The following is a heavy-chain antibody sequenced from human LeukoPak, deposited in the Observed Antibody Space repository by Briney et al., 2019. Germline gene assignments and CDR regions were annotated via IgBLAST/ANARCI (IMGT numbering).Heavy chain of an antibody. CDR3: ARLAPYSSGWYRFFDY. J-gene: IGHJ4*02. D-gene: IGHD6-19*01. CDR1: GGSISSYY. CDR2: IYYSGST. Sequence: SETLPLTCTVSGGSISSYYWSWIRQPPGKGLEWIGYIYYSGSTNYNPSLKSRVTISVDTSKNQFSLKLSSVTAADTAVYYCARLAPYSSGWYRFFDYWGQGTLVTVSS. V-gene: IGHV4-59*08.